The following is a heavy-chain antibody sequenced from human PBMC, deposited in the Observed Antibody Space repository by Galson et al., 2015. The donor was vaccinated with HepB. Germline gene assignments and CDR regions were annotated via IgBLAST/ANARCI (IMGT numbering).Heavy chain of an antibody. Sequence: SLRLSCAASGFTFSSYEMNWVRQAPGKGPEWVSYISSSGSTIYYADSVKGRFTTSRDNAKNSLYLQMNSLRAEDTAVYYCARDAGYYYGMDAWGQGTTVTVSS. CDR3: ARDAGYYYGMDA. CDR2: ISSSGSTI. V-gene: IGHV3-48*03. J-gene: IGHJ6*02. CDR1: GFTFSSYE.